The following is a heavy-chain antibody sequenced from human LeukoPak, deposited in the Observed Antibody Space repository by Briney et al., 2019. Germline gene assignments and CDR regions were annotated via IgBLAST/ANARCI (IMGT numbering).Heavy chain of an antibody. CDR2: IYYSGST. CDR1: GGSISSGDYY. Sequence: PSETLSLTCNVSGGSISSGDYYWSWIRQPPGKGLEWIGYIYYSGSTYYNPSLKSRVTISVDTSKNQFSLKLSSVTAADTAVYYCARVAPVYYYYGMDVWGQGTTVTVSS. CDR3: ARVAPVYYYYGMDV. J-gene: IGHJ6*02. V-gene: IGHV4-30-4*01.